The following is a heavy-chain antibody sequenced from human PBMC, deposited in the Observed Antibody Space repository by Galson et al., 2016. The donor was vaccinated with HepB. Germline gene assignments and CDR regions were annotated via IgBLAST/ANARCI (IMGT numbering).Heavy chain of an antibody. CDR2: IYSGGST. V-gene: IGHV3-53*01. Sequence: SLRLSCAASGFTVSSNYMSWVRQAPGKGLEWVSVIYSGGSTYYADSVKGRFTISRDNSKNTLYLQMNSLRAEDTAVYCCARGEPGNWFDPWGQGTLVTVSS. D-gene: IGHD1-14*01. CDR3: ARGEPGNWFDP. CDR1: GFTVSSNY. J-gene: IGHJ5*02.